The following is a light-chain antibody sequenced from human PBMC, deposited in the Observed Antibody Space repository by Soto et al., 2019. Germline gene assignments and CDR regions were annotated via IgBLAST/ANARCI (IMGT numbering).Light chain of an antibody. V-gene: IGLV2-14*01. Sequence: SVLTQPASVSGSPGQSITISRTGTSSDVGAYNYVSWYQQRPGKAPKVMIYEVSNRPSGVSNRFSGSKSGNTASLTISGLLAEDEADYYCSSYTSSTTIVFGTGTKVTVL. CDR3: SSYTSSTTIV. CDR1: SSDVGAYNY. J-gene: IGLJ1*01. CDR2: EVS.